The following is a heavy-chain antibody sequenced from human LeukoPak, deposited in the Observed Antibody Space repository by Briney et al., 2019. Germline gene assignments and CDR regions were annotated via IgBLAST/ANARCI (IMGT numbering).Heavy chain of an antibody. D-gene: IGHD1-26*01. J-gene: IGHJ6*02. Sequence: PGRSLRLSCAASGFTFDDYAMHWVRQAPGKGLGWVSGISWNSGSIGYADSVKGRFTISRDNAKNSLYLQMNSLRAEDTALYYCAKDMSVGATGYGLDVWGQGTTVTVSS. CDR3: AKDMSVGATGYGLDV. CDR2: ISWNSGSI. V-gene: IGHV3-9*01. CDR1: GFTFDDYA.